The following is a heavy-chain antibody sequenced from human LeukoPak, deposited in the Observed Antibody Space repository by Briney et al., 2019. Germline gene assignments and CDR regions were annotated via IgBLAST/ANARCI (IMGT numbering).Heavy chain of an antibody. CDR2: IRSKAYGGTT. CDR1: GFTFGDYA. V-gene: IGHV3-49*04. J-gene: IGHJ3*02. CDR3: TRDFGYYYGSAPPRAFDI. D-gene: IGHD3-10*01. Sequence: GGSLRLSCTAFGFTFGDYAMSWVRQAPGKGLEWVGFIRSKAYGGTTEYAASVKGRFTISRDDSKSIAYLQMNSLKTEDTAVYYCTRDFGYYYGSAPPRAFDIWGQGTMVTVSS.